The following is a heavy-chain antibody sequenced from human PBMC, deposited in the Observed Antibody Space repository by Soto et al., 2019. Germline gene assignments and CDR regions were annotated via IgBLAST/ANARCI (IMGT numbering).Heavy chain of an antibody. CDR2: LYTGGST. V-gene: IGHV3-53*04. Sequence: EVQVVESGGGLVQPGGSLRLSCAASGFTVSSYYMSWVRQAPGKGLEWVSVLYTGGSTYYADSVNGRFTICRHNSENTLYLQMNSLRVEDTSVYYCARGALTDVWGKGTTVTVSS. J-gene: IGHJ6*04. CDR1: GFTVSSYY. CDR3: ARGALTDV.